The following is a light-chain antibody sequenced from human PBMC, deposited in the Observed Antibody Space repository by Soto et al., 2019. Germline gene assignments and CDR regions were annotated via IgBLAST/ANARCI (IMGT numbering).Light chain of an antibody. V-gene: IGKV1-5*01. J-gene: IGKJ1*01. CDR1: QSISSW. CDR3: QQYNNFWT. CDR2: DAS. Sequence: DIQMTQSPSTLSASVGDRVTITCQACQSISSWLAWYQQKPGKAPRLLIYDASYLERGVPSRFSGSGSGTEFTLTISDLQPDDLATYYCQQYNNFWTFGPGTKVEI.